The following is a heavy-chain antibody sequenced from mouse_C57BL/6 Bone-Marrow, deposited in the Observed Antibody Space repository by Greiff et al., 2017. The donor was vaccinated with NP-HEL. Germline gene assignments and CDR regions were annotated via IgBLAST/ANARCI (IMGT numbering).Heavy chain of an antibody. D-gene: IGHD2-2*01. J-gene: IGHJ2*01. CDR2: ISYDGSN. CDR1: GYSITSGYY. V-gene: IGHV3-6*01. Sequence: EVKLLESGPGLVKPSQSLSLTCSVTGYSITSGYYWNWIRQFPGNKLEWMGYISYDGSNNYNPSLKNRISITRDTSKNQFFLKLNSVTTEDTATYYCARDRAQGYDNWGQGTTLTVSS. CDR3: ARDRAQGYDN.